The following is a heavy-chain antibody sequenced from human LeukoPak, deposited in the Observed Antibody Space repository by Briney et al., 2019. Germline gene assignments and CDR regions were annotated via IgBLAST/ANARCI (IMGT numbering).Heavy chain of an antibody. CDR3: ARDGGYCTNGVCFHNWFDP. CDR1: GYTFTSYG. CDR2: ISAYNGNT. D-gene: IGHD2-8*01. J-gene: IGHJ5*02. V-gene: IGHV1-18*01. Sequence: ASVKVSCMASGYTFTSYGISWVRQAPGQGLEWMGWISAYNGNTNYAQKLQGRVTMTTDTSTSTAYMELRSLRSDDTAVYYCARDGGYCTNGVCFHNWFDPWGQGTLVTVSS.